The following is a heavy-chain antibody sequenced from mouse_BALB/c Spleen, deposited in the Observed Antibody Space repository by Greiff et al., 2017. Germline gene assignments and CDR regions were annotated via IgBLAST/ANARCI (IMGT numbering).Heavy chain of an antibody. CDR3: TLTTGPFAY. Sequence: QVQLKQSGAELVKPGASVKLSCKASGYTFTSYYMYWVKQRPGQGLEWIGEINPSNGGTNFNEKFKSKATLTVDKSSSTAYMQLSSLTSEDSAVYYCTLTTGPFAYWGQGTLVTVSA. CDR1: GYTFTSYY. V-gene: IGHV1S81*02. D-gene: IGHD1-1*01. J-gene: IGHJ3*01. CDR2: INPSNGGT.